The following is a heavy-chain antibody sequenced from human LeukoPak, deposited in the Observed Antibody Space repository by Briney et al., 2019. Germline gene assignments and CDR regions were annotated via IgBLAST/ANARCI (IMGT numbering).Heavy chain of an antibody. CDR3: ARNGDFWSGHLPYYYYYYMDV. CDR2: ISSNGGST. D-gene: IGHD3-3*01. CDR1: GFTVSSNY. Sequence: PGGSLRLSCAASGFTVSSNYMSWVRQAPGKGLEYVSAISSNGGSTYYANSVKGRFTISRDNSKNTLYLQMGSLRAEDMAVYYCARNGDFWSGHLPYYYYYYMDVWGKGTTVTVSS. V-gene: IGHV3-64*01. J-gene: IGHJ6*03.